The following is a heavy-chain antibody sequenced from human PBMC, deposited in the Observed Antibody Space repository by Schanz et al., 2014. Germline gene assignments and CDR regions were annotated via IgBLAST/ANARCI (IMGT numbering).Heavy chain of an antibody. Sequence: QAQLVESGGGVVQPGRSLRLSCAASGFAFRSYAMHWVRQAPGKGLEWAALISHDGNNKHYVDSVEGRFTISRDNSKNTLYLQMNNLRAEDTAVYYCARPSDSSWYMDVWGKGTTVTVSS. CDR3: ARPSDSSWYMDV. CDR2: ISHDGNNK. J-gene: IGHJ6*03. CDR1: GFAFRSYA. V-gene: IGHV3-30-3*01. D-gene: IGHD2-21*02.